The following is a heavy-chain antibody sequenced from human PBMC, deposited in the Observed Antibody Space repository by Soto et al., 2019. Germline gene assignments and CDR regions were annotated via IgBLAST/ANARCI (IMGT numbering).Heavy chain of an antibody. J-gene: IGHJ4*02. D-gene: IGHD3-22*01. CDR1: GDSISSGGYY. Sequence: SETLYLTCTVSGDSISSGGYYWSWIRQHPGKGLEWIGYIYYSGSTYYNPSLKSRVSISVDTSKNQFSLKLRSVTAADTAVYYCARIAYYYDSSSSDYWGQGTLVTVSS. CDR3: ARIAYYYDSSSSDY. V-gene: IGHV4-31*03. CDR2: IYYSGST.